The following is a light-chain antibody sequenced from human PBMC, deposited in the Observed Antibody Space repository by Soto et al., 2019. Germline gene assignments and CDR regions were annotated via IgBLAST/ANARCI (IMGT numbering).Light chain of an antibody. CDR2: AAS. CDR3: QQYADSPYT. V-gene: IGKV3-20*01. Sequence: EIVLTQSPGTLSLFPGERATLSCRASQSVSRNYLAWYQQKPGQAPRLLIHAASTRATDIPDRFRGSGSGTDFTLTITRLEAEDFAVYHCQQYADSPYTFGQGTKLEI. J-gene: IGKJ2*01. CDR1: QSVSRNY.